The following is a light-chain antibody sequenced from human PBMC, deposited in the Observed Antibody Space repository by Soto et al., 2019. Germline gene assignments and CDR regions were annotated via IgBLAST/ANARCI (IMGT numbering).Light chain of an antibody. Sequence: QSALTQPASVSGSPGQSITISCTGTSSDVGGYNYVSWYQQHPGKAPRPMIYEVNNRPSGVSNRFSGSKSGNTASLTISGLQAEDEADYYCSSYTSSSTWVFGGGTQLTVL. CDR2: EVN. V-gene: IGLV2-14*01. CDR3: SSYTSSSTWV. CDR1: SSDVGGYNY. J-gene: IGLJ3*02.